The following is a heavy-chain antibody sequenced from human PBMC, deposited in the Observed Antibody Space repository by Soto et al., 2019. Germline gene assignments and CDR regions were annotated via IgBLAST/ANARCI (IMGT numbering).Heavy chain of an antibody. J-gene: IGHJ5*02. CDR1: GFTFSSYA. D-gene: IGHD3-10*01. V-gene: IGHV3-23*01. CDR2: ISGSGGST. Sequence: GGSLRLSCAASGFTFSSYAMSWVRQAPGKGLEWVSAISGSGGSTYYADSVKGRFTISRDNSKNTLYLQMNSLRAEDTAVYYCAKDSLYGSGSYYNHLPNWFDPWGQGTLVTVSS. CDR3: AKDSLYGSGSYYNHLPNWFDP.